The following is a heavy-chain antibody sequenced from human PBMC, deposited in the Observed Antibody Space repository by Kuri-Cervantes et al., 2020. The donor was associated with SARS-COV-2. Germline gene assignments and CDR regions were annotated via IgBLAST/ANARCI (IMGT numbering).Heavy chain of an antibody. D-gene: IGHD6-6*01. Sequence: SQTLSLTCAVYGGSFSGYYWSWIRQPPGKGLEWIGEINHSGSTNYNPSLKSRVTTSVDTSKNQFSLQLNSVTPEDTAVYYCARDRYSSSWDYWGQGTLVTVSS. CDR1: GGSFSGYY. V-gene: IGHV4-34*01. CDR3: ARDRYSSSWDY. CDR2: INHSGST. J-gene: IGHJ4*02.